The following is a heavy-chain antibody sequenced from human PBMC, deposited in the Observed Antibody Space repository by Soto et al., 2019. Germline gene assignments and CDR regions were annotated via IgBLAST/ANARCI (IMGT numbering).Heavy chain of an antibody. CDR3: ARESYSSGYTIGFHYYGMDV. Sequence: ASVKVSCKASGYTFTGYYMHWVRQAPGQGLEWMGWINPNSGGTNYAQKFQGWVTMTRDTSISTAYMELGRLRSDDTAVYYCARESYSSGYTIGFHYYGMDVWGQGTTVTVSS. J-gene: IGHJ6*02. CDR2: INPNSGGT. V-gene: IGHV1-2*04. CDR1: GYTFTGYY. D-gene: IGHD6-19*01.